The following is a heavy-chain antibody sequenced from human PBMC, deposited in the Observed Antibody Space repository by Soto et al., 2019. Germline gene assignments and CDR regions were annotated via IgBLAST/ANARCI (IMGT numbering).Heavy chain of an antibody. CDR3: ARGANYYGSGGHMDV. D-gene: IGHD3-10*01. Sequence: EVQLVESGGGLVKPGGSLRLSCAASGFTFSSYSMNWVRQAPGKGLEWVSSISSSSSYIYYADSVKGRFTISRDNAKNLLYLQMNSLRAEDTAVYYCARGANYYGSGGHMDVWGKGTTVTVSS. CDR2: ISSSSSYI. CDR1: GFTFSSYS. J-gene: IGHJ6*03. V-gene: IGHV3-21*01.